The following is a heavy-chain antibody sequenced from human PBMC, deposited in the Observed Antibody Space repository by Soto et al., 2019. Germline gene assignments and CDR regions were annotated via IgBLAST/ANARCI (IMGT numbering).Heavy chain of an antibody. CDR3: ARDADNALDV. J-gene: IGHJ6*02. CDR2: ISAYNGNT. D-gene: IGHD1-20*01. V-gene: IGHV1-18*01. Sequence: GAAVKVPCKASGFTFPSFGISWLRQAPGQGLEWMGWISAYNGNTNYAQKLQGRVTMTTDTSTSTAYMELRSLRSDDTAVYYCARDADNALDVWGQGTTVTVSS. CDR1: GFTFPSFG.